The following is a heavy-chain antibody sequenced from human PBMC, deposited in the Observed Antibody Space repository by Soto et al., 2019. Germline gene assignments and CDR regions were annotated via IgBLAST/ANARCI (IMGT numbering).Heavy chain of an antibody. CDR2: INDRGSI. CDR3: ARESHDILTGPPWVWYFDL. Sequence: QVQLQQWGAGPLRPLETLSLTCGVSGGSFSGYYWAWIRQSPGKGLEWIGEINDRGSINYHPSLKSRVSISVDTSKNHYSLNLRSVTAADTAVYYCARESHDILTGPPWVWYFDLWGRGTLVTV. CDR1: GGSFSGYY. J-gene: IGHJ2*01. V-gene: IGHV4-34*01. D-gene: IGHD3-9*01.